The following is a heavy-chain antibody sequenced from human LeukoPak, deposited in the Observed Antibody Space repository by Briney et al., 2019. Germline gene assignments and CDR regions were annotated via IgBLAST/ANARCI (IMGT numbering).Heavy chain of an antibody. CDR1: GGSFSGYY. V-gene: IGHV4-34*01. Sequence: SETLSLTCAVYGGSFSGYYWSWIRQPPGKGLEWIGEINHSGSTNYNPSLKSRVTISVDTSKSQFSLKLSSMTAADTAVYYCARFLVGASPDYWGQGTLVTVSS. J-gene: IGHJ4*02. CDR2: INHSGST. D-gene: IGHD1-26*01. CDR3: ARFLVGASPDY.